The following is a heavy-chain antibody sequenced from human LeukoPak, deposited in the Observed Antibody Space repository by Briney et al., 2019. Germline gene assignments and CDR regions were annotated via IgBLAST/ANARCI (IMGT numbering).Heavy chain of an antibody. Sequence: PSETLSLTCTVSGGSISSSSYYWGWIRQPPGKGLEWIGSIYYSGSTYYNPSLKSRVTISVDTSKNQFSLKLSSVTAADTAVYYCASGPYYDSSGYRPYYFDYWGQGTLVTVSS. V-gene: IGHV4-39*01. CDR1: GGSISSSSYY. D-gene: IGHD3-22*01. J-gene: IGHJ4*02. CDR3: ASGPYYDSSGYRPYYFDY. CDR2: IYYSGST.